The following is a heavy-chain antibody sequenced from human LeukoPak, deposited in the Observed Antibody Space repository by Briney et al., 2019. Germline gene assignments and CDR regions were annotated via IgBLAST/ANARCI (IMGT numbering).Heavy chain of an antibody. V-gene: IGHV4-61*10. CDR1: GGSISSGSYY. CDR3: ARGRPAGYSSGRNWFDP. D-gene: IGHD6-19*01. Sequence: SETLSLTCTVSGGSISSGSYYWSWIRQPAGKGLEWIGYVYYSGTTNYNPSLKSRVTISVDTSKNQFSLKLSSVTAADTAVYYCARGRPAGYSSGRNWFDPWGQGTLVTVSS. J-gene: IGHJ5*02. CDR2: VYYSGTT.